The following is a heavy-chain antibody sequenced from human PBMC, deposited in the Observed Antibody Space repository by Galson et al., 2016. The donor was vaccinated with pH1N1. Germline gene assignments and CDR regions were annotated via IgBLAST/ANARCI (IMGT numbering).Heavy chain of an antibody. CDR3: TRPNSGSYEEFWFDP. J-gene: IGHJ5*02. Sequence: SLRLSCAASGFSLSMYWMSWVRQASGKGLEWVGRIRSKADSYATAYAASVEGRFTISRDDSKNTAYLQMNSLKTEDTAVYYCTRPNSGSYEEFWFDPWGQGTLVTVSS. D-gene: IGHD1-26*01. CDR2: IRSKADSYAT. V-gene: IGHV3-73*01. CDR1: GFSLSMYW.